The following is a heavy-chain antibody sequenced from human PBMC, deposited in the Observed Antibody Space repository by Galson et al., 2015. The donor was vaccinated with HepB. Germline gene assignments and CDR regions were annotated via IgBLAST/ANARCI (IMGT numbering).Heavy chain of an antibody. CDR3: ARPYYVDGYSSFRGY. J-gene: IGHJ4*02. CDR2: INQDGSEM. V-gene: IGHV3-7*01. D-gene: IGHD5-12*01. CDR1: GFTFRGYW. Sequence: SLRLSCATSGFTFRGYWMNWVRQAPGKGLEWVANINQDGSEMYYVDSVKGRFTVSRDNAKNSLYLQMHSLRVEDTAVYYCARPYYVDGYSSFRGYWGQGTLVTVSS.